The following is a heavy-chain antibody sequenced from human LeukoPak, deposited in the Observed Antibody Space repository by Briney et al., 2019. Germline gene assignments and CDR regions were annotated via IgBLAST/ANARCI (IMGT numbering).Heavy chain of an antibody. CDR2: IHTSGDT. D-gene: IGHD3-3*01. V-gene: IGHV4-4*07. Sequence: SETLSLTCTVSGGSISDYYWDWIRQSAGKGLEWIGRIHTSGDTNYSPSLKSRVTMSLDTSKNQFSLKLNSVTAADTAVYFCARGGNLDDFWSGFGAWGQGTLVTVSS. J-gene: IGHJ5*02. CDR1: GGSISDYY. CDR3: ARGGNLDDFWSGFGA.